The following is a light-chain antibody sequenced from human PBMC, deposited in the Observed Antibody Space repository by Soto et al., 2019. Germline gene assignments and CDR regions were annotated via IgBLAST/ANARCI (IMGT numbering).Light chain of an antibody. CDR2: QDS. J-gene: IGLJ2*01. V-gene: IGLV3-1*01. CDR1: KLGDKY. CDR3: QAWDSSAVV. Sequence: SYELTHPPSVSVSPGQTVSITCSGDKLGDKYACWYQQKPGQSPVLVIYQDSKRPSGIPERFSGSNSGNTATLTISGTQAMDEADYYCQAWDSSAVVFGGGTKLTVL.